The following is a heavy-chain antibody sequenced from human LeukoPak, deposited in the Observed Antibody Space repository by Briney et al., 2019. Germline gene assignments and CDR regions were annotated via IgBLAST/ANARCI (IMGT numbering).Heavy chain of an antibody. J-gene: IGHJ4*02. CDR1: GGSISSGGYY. Sequence: SQTPSLTCTVSGGSISSGGYYWSWIRQPPGKGLEWIGYIYHSGSTYYNPSLKSRVTISVDRSKNQFSLKLSSVTAADTAVYYCARRGRIIAAAGSFDYWGQGTLVTVSS. V-gene: IGHV4-30-2*01. CDR2: IYHSGST. CDR3: ARRGRIIAAAGSFDY. D-gene: IGHD6-13*01.